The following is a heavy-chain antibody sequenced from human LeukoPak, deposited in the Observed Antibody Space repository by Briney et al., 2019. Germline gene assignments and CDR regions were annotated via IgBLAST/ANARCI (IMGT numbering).Heavy chain of an antibody. J-gene: IGHJ4*02. CDR1: GFTFSSYG. V-gene: IGHV3-30*02. D-gene: IGHD2-15*01. CDR2: IRYDGSNK. Sequence: GGSLRLSYAASGFTFSSYGMHWVRQAPGKGLEWVAFIRYDGSNKYYADSVKGRFTISRDNSKNTLYLQMNSLRAEDTAVYYCARDLLLRDNTFDYWGQGTLVTVSS. CDR3: ARDLLLRDNTFDY.